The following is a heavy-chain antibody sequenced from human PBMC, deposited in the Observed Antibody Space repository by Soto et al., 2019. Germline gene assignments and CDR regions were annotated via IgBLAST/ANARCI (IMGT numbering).Heavy chain of an antibody. CDR2: INAGNGNT. CDR1: GYTFTSYA. V-gene: IGHV1-3*01. D-gene: IGHD3-3*01. J-gene: IGHJ4*02. CDR3: ARDRDYFWSGYYRRVGFDY. Sequence: QVQLVQSGAEVKKPGASVKVSCKASGYTFTSYAMHWVRQAPGQRLEWMGWINAGNGNTKYSQKFQGRVTITRDTSASTAYMELSSLRSEDTAVYYCARDRDYFWSGYYRRVGFDYWGQGTLVTVSS.